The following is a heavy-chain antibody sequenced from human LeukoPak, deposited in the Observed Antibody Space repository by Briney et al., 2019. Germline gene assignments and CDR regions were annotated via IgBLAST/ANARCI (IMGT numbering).Heavy chain of an antibody. V-gene: IGHV4-39*01. Sequence: SETLSLTCTVSGGSISSSNYYWAWIRQPPGKGLEWIGSIYYSGTTYYNPSLKSRVTISLDTSKNQFSLKLSSVTAADTAVYYCARAFGSPPPTYYFDYWGQGTLVTVSS. CDR1: GGSISSSNYY. CDR2: IYYSGTT. J-gene: IGHJ4*02. D-gene: IGHD3-16*01. CDR3: ARAFGSPPPTYYFDY.